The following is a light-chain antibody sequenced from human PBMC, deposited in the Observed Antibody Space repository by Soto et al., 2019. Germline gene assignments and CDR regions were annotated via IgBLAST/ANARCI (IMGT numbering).Light chain of an antibody. CDR1: QSVSSK. CDR3: QQYGGSPRT. CDR2: DAS. V-gene: IGKV3-15*01. Sequence: EIVMTQSPATLSVSPGERATLSCRASQSVSSKVAWYQQKPGQAPRLLIYDASTRATGIPARFSGRGSGTEFTLTISSLQSEDFAVYYCQQYGGSPRTFGQGTKVDIK. J-gene: IGKJ1*01.